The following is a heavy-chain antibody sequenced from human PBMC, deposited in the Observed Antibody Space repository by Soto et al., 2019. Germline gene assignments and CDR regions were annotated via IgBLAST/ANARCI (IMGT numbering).Heavy chain of an antibody. Sequence: PGGSLRLSCTASGLIFRNHAMSWVRQAPEKGLEWVANINQDGSAKYYVDSVKGRFTISRDNAKNSLYLQMNSLRAEDTAVYYCARWSNTMDYWGQGTMVTVSS. V-gene: IGHV3-7*01. CDR3: ARWSNTMDY. J-gene: IGHJ4*02. CDR2: INQDGSAK. CDR1: GLIFRNHA. D-gene: IGHD3-10*01.